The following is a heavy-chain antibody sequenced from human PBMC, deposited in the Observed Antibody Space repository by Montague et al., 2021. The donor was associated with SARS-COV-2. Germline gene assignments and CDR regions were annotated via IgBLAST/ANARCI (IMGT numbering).Heavy chain of an antibody. V-gene: IGHV4-39*01. CDR2: ISYRDVT. CDR1: GGSITTDAYH. Sequence: SETLSLTCTVSGGSITTDAYHWGWIRQSPGKGLEWIGTISYRDVTYYNPSLKTRVHISVDTSRTHFSLTLRSVTAADTAVCSCARHVSTGMVRGFIDDWGQGTLVTVSS. J-gene: IGHJ1*01. D-gene: IGHD3-10*01. CDR3: ARHVSTGMVRGFIDD.